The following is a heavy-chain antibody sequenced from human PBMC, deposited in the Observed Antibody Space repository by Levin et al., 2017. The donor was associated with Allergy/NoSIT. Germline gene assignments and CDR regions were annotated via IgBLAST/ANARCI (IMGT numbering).Heavy chain of an antibody. J-gene: IGHJ6*02. V-gene: IGHV3-7*01. CDR3: ARDGGRGYCSSTSCWANYYYYGMDV. CDR2: IKQDGSEK. CDR1: GFTFSSYW. D-gene: IGHD2-2*01. Sequence: GGSLRLSCVASGFTFSSYWMSWVRQAPGKGLEWVANIKQDGSEKYYVDSVKGRFTISRDNAKNSLYLQMNSLRAEDTAVYYCARDGGRGYCSSTSCWANYYYYGMDVWGQGTTVTVSS.